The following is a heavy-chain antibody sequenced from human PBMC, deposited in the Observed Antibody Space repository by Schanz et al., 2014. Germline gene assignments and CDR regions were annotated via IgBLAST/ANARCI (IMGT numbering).Heavy chain of an antibody. CDR1: GFTFSSYA. Sequence: DVHLMESGGGLVQPGGSLRLSCAGSGFTFSSYAMNWVRQAPGKGLESVAEINPDGSGKYYVVSVEGRFTISRDNAKKSLFLQLNSLRPEDTAVYYCARDPDPPIAAKGQNFDYWGQGTLVAVSS. CDR3: ARDPDPPIAAKGQNFDY. CDR2: INPDGSGK. D-gene: IGHD6-13*01. V-gene: IGHV3-7*01. J-gene: IGHJ4*02.